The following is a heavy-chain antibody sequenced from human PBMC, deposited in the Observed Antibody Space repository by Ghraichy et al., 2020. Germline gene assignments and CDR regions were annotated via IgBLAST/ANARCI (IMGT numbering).Heavy chain of an antibody. CDR3: TRGRMITFRGVPNEY. D-gene: IGHD3-16*01. V-gene: IGHV1-2*02. CDR1: GYTFTDYY. CDR2: INPNNGVT. J-gene: IGHJ4*02. Sequence: ASVKVSCKASGYTFTDYYMHWVRQAPGQGLEWMGWINPNNGVTDFAQKFQGSVTMTSDTSISTVYMEVSRLRSDDTAVYYCTRGRMITFRGVPNEYWGQGTLVTVSS.